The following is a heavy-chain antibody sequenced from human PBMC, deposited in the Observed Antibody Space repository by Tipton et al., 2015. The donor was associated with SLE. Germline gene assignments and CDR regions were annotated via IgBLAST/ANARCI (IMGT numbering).Heavy chain of an antibody. CDR3: ARSAGYGSSWAHFDY. CDR2: IYYSGNT. CDR1: GGSISSSSYY. Sequence: TLSLTCSVSGGSISSSSYYWAWFRQSPGKGLEWIGSIYYSGNTYDNPSLKSRVTISVDTSKNQFSLKLTSVTAADTAVYYCARSAGYGSSWAHFDYWGQGTLVTVSS. V-gene: IGHV4-39*07. D-gene: IGHD6-13*01. J-gene: IGHJ4*02.